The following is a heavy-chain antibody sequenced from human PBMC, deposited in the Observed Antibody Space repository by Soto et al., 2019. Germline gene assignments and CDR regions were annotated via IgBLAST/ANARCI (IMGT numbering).Heavy chain of an antibody. V-gene: IGHV1-3*01. J-gene: IGHJ5*02. CDR2: INAGNGNT. D-gene: IGHD6-6*01. CDR1: GYTFTSYA. Sequence: VKVSCKASGYTFTSYAMHWVRQAPGQRLEWMGWINAGNGNTKYSQKFQGRVTITRDTSASTAYMELSSLRSEDTAVYYCASSSSSGGANWFDPWGQGTLVTVSS. CDR3: ASSSSSGGANWFDP.